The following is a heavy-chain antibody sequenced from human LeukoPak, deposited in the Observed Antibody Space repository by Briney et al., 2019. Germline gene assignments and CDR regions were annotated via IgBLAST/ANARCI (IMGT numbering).Heavy chain of an antibody. CDR1: GYTFTSYY. Sequence: SVKVSCKASGYTFTSYYMHWVRQAPGQGLEWMGGIIPIFGTANYAQKFQGRVTITADESTSTAYMELSSLRSEDTAVYYCARDGGYSYGLDYWGQGTLVTVSS. CDR3: ARDGGYSYGLDY. CDR2: IIPIFGTA. V-gene: IGHV1-69*13. D-gene: IGHD5-18*01. J-gene: IGHJ4*02.